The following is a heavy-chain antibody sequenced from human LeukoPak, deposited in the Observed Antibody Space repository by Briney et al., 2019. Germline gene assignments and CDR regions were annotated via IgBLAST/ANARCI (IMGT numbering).Heavy chain of an antibody. CDR2: IYYSGST. Sequence: PSETLSLTCTVSGGSISSSSYYWGWVRQPPGKGLEWIGTIYYSGSTYYNPSLKSRVTISVDTSKNQFSLKLSSVTAADTAVYYCARQYTYYYESSGYGYFDYWGQGTLVTVSS. CDR3: ARQYTYYYESSGYGYFDY. CDR1: GGSISSSSYY. V-gene: IGHV4-39*01. J-gene: IGHJ4*02. D-gene: IGHD3-22*01.